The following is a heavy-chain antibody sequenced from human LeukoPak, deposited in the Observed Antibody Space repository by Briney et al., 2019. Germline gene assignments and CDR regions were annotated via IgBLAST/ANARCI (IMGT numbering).Heavy chain of an antibody. CDR3: AVCIAVAPTKNAFDI. J-gene: IGHJ3*02. D-gene: IGHD6-19*01. CDR1: GGTFSSYA. CDR2: IISIFGTA. V-gene: IGHV1-69*05. Sequence: SVKVSCKASGGTFSSYAISWVRQAPGQGLEWMGRIISIFGTANYAQKFQGRVTITTDESTSTAYMELSSLRSEDTAVYYCAVCIAVAPTKNAFDIWGQGTMATVSS.